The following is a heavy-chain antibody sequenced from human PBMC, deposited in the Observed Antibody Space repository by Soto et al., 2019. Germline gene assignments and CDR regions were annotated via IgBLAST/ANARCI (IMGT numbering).Heavy chain of an antibody. D-gene: IGHD6-13*01. CDR3: ARRAKHQLVTYYYYYMDV. V-gene: IGHV5-51*01. CDR1: GYSFTSYW. CDR2: IYPGDSDT. J-gene: IGHJ6*03. Sequence: GESLKISCKGSGYSFTSYWIGWVRQMPGKGLEWMGIIYPGDSDTRYSPSFQGQVTISADKSISTAYLQWSSLKASDTAMYYCARRAKHQLVTYYYYYMDVWGKGTTVTV.